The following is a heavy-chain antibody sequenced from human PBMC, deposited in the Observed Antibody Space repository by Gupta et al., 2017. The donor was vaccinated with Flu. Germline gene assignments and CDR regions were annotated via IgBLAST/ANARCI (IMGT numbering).Heavy chain of an antibody. V-gene: IGHV1-69*06. Sequence: QVQLVQAGAEVKKPGSSVTISCKASGATFSSNAISWVRQAPGQGLEWMGGIIPKFDTPNYAQKFQGRVTITADKSTSTVYMELSSLRSEDTAVYYCARDYDGTGTYYYYYFGMDVWGQGTTVTV. D-gene: IGHD3-22*01. CDR1: GATFSSNA. CDR3: ARDYDGTGTYYYYYFGMDV. CDR2: IIPKFDTP. J-gene: IGHJ6*02.